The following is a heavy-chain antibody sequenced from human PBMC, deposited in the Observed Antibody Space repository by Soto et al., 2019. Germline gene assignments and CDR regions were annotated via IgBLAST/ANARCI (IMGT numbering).Heavy chain of an antibody. V-gene: IGHV4-39*01. Sequence: PSETLSLTCTVYGGSISRSSYFWGWIRQPPGKGLEWIGSIYYSGSTYYNPSLKSRVTISVDTSMNQFSLKLSSVTVSYTAVYYCARHDYGGFGLWGQGTLVTVSS. CDR2: IYYSGST. CDR1: GGSISRSSYF. J-gene: IGHJ4*02. D-gene: IGHD4-17*01. CDR3: ARHDYGGFGL.